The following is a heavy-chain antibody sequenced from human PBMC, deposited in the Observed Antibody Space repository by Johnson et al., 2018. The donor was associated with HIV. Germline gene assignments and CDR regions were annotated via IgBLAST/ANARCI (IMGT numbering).Heavy chain of an antibody. Sequence: QEKLVESGGGLVKPGGSLRLSCAASGFTFSDYYMSWIRQAPGKGLEWVSYISSSGSTIYYADSVKGRFTISRDNAKNSLYLQMNSLRAEDTAVYYCARRFFPGITVALDAFDIWGQGTQVIVAS. V-gene: IGHV3-11*04. CDR3: ARRFFPGITVALDAFDI. CDR1: GFTFSDYY. J-gene: IGHJ3*02. D-gene: IGHD6-19*01. CDR2: ISSSGSTI.